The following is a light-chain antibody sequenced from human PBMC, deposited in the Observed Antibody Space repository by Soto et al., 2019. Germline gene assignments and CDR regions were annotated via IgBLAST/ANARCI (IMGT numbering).Light chain of an antibody. J-gene: IGLJ1*01. CDR3: AAWNDGLSGFV. CDR2: RNN. V-gene: IGLV1-47*01. CDR1: SSDIGSNA. Sequence: QSVLTQPPSTSRTPGQRVTISCSGSSSDIGSNAVYWYQQLPGTAPKLLIYRNNQRPSGVPDRFSGTKSGTSASLAISGLRSEDEADYYCAAWNDGLSGFVFGTGTQLNVL.